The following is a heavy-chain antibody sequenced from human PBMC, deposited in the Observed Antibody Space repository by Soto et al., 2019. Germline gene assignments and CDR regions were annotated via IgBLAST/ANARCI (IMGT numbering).Heavy chain of an antibody. Sequence: SETLSLTCTVSGGSISSSSYYWGWIRQPPGKGLEWIGSIYYSGSTYYNPSLKSRVTISVDTSKNQFSLKLSSVTAADTAVYYCRLEGPMIVVPERTYYFDYWGQGTLVTVSS. CDR2: IYYSGST. J-gene: IGHJ4*02. D-gene: IGHD3-22*01. V-gene: IGHV4-39*01. CDR1: GGSISSSSYY. CDR3: RLEGPMIVVPERTYYFDY.